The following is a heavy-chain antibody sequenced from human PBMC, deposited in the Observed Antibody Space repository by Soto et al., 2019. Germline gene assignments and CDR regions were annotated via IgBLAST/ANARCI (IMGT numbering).Heavy chain of an antibody. Sequence: GRSLRLSCVAAGFNRSRNGMHWVRQAPGKGLEGVAITSYDGNNAYYSDSVKGRFTVSRDNSKNERYLQMNSLRTDDSAVDYCAEGIWSGYSRLHYWGQGTRVTVSS. D-gene: IGHD3-3*01. V-gene: IGHV3-30*18. CDR1: GFNRSRNG. J-gene: IGHJ4*02. CDR3: AEGIWSGYSRLHY. CDR2: TSYDGNNA.